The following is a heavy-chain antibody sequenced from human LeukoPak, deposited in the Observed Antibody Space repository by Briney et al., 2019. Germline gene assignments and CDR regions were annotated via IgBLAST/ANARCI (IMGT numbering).Heavy chain of an antibody. J-gene: IGHJ4*02. CDR1: GFTFSDYA. CDR2: ISGSTGTT. Sequence: GGSLRLSCAASGFTFSDYAMSWVRQAPGKGLEWVSGISGSTGTTYYAHSVKGRFTISRDNSKNTLYLQMNSLRAEDTAVYYCANDLSGIAVAGSQFDYWGQGTLVTVSP. CDR3: ANDLSGIAVAGSQFDY. D-gene: IGHD6-19*01. V-gene: IGHV3-23*01.